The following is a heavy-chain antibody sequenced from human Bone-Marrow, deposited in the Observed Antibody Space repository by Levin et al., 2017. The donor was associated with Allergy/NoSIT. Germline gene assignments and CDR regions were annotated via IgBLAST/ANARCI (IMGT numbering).Heavy chain of an antibody. CDR1: GFTFNKFG. CDR2: ISSSSSHV. J-gene: IGHJ6*02. V-gene: IGHV3-21*01. D-gene: IGHD4-17*01. CDR3: ARDRTYGILRNYGMDV. Sequence: GGSLRLSCAASGFTFNKFGMNWVRQAPGKGLEWVSSISSSSSHVYYADSVKGRFTISRDNAKNSLYLQMHALRVEDTAGDYCARDRTYGILRNYGMDVWGQGTTVTVSS.